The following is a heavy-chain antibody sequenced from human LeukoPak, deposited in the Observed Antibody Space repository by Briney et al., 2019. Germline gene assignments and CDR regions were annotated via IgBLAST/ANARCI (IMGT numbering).Heavy chain of an antibody. CDR1: GFTFTDYW. Sequence: GGSLRLSCAASGFTFTDYWMHWVRQAPGKGLVWVSRINTDGTSTKYAESVKGRITISRDNARNTVYLQLNSLRAEDSAVYYCARARYSYTGIIDYWGQGTLVTVSS. V-gene: IGHV3-74*01. CDR3: ARARYSYTGIIDY. J-gene: IGHJ4*02. CDR2: INTDGTST. D-gene: IGHD5-18*01.